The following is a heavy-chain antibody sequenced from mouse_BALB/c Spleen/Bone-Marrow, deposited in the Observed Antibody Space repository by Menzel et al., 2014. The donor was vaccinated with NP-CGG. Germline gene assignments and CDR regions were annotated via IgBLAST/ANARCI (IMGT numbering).Heavy chain of an antibody. Sequence: QVHLKQSGPELVKPGTLVKISCKASGYSFTDYDINWVKQRPGRGLEWIGWIYPGDGSTKYNEKFKGKATLTADRSSSTAYMQLSSLTSESSAVYFCARGGIGRSLDHCGQGTSVTVSS. CDR2: IYPGDGST. CDR3: ARGGIGRSLDH. V-gene: IGHV1S56*01. CDR1: GYSFTDYD. J-gene: IGHJ4*01. D-gene: IGHD3-3*01.